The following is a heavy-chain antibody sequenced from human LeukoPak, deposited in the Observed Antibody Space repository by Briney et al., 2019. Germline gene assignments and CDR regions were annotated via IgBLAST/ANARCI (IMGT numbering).Heavy chain of an antibody. J-gene: IGHJ4*02. CDR2: IYYSGQT. Sequence: SETLSLTCTVSGASITSSNHYWGWIRQPPGKALEWIGNIYYSGQTSYTPSLKSRVFISVDTSKNQFSLRLTSVSAADTAVYYCAAPSGSTYYSPFDFWGQGTTVSVSS. D-gene: IGHD1-26*01. CDR3: AAPSGSTYYSPFDF. V-gene: IGHV4-39*01. CDR1: GASITSSNHY.